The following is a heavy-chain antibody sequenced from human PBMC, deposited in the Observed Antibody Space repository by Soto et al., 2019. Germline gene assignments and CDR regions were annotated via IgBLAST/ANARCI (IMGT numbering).Heavy chain of an antibody. V-gene: IGHV3-30-3*01. D-gene: IGHD3-10*01. Sequence: QVQLVESGGGVVQPGRSLRLSCAASGFTFSSYAMHWVRQAPGKGLEWVAVISYDGSNKYYADSVKGRFTISRDNSKNTLYLQMNSLRAEDTAVYYCARECTFTMVRGFDYWGQGTLVTVSS. CDR3: ARECTFTMVRGFDY. J-gene: IGHJ4*02. CDR2: ISYDGSNK. CDR1: GFTFSSYA.